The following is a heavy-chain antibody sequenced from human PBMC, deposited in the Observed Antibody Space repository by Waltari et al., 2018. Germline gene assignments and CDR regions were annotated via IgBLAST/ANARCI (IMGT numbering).Heavy chain of an antibody. CDR1: GGTFSSYA. V-gene: IGHV1-69*13. CDR2: ISPSFGTA. D-gene: IGHD3-10*01. Sequence: QVQLVQSGAEVKKPGSSVKVSCKASGGTFSSYAISWVRQAPGQGLEWMGGISPSFGTANDAQKFQGRVTSTADESTSTAYMELSSLRSEDTAVYYCARDPYYYGSVPQGNWFDPWGQGTLVTVSS. J-gene: IGHJ5*02. CDR3: ARDPYYYGSVPQGNWFDP.